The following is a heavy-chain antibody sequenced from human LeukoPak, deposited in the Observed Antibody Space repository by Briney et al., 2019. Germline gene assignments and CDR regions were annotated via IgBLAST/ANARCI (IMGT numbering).Heavy chain of an antibody. CDR1: GFTFSSHP. D-gene: IGHD3-10*01. CDR2: EGGNT. V-gene: IGHV3-23*01. Sequence: GGSLRLSCSTSGFTFSSHPMSWVRQAPGEGLEWVSTEGGNTWYADSVKGRFTISRDNSKNTLYLQMNSLRAEDTAVYYCAKDLEPYYYGSGSYCPDYWGQGTLVTVSS. J-gene: IGHJ4*02. CDR3: AKDLEPYYYGSGSYCPDY.